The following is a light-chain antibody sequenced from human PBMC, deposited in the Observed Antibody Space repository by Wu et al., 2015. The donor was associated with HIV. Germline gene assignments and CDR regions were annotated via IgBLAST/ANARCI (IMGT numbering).Light chain of an antibody. CDR3: QQFNNYPLT. CDR2: AAS. CDR1: HDISTY. V-gene: IGKV1-9*01. Sequence: DFQLTQSPSFLSASVGDRVTITCRASHDISTYLAWYQQKPGKAPKLLIYAASTLQRGVPSRFSGSGSGTEFTLTIISLQPEDFGTYSCQQFNNYPLTFGGGTKVEIK. J-gene: IGKJ4*01.